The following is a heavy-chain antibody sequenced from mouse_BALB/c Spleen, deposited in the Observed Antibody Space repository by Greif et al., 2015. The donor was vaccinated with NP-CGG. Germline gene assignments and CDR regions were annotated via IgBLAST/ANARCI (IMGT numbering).Heavy chain of an antibody. D-gene: IGHD2-1*01. V-gene: IGHV3-6*02. CDR3: ARDPYGNYLYYAMDY. J-gene: IGHJ4*01. Sequence: EVQRVESGPGLVKPSQSLSLTCSVTGYSITSGYYWNWIRQFPGNKLEWMGYISYDGSNNYNPSLKNRISITRDTSKNQFFLKLNSVTTEDTATYYCARDPYGNYLYYAMDYWGQGTSVTVSS. CDR2: ISYDGSN. CDR1: GYSITSGYY.